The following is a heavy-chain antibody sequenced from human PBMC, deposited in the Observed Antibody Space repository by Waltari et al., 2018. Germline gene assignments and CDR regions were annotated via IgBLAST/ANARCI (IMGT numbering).Heavy chain of an antibody. D-gene: IGHD3-10*01. CDR1: GFSLSTSGVG. Sequence: QITLKESXPTLVKPTQTLTLTCTXSGFSLSTSGVGVGWIRQPPGKALEWLALIYWNDDKRYXXSLKSRLTITKDTSXNQVXLTMTNMDPVDTATYYXAHRRSPITMVQGDNNXFDXWGQGTXVTXSS. J-gene: IGHJ5*02. V-gene: IGHV2-5*01. CDR2: IYWNDDK. CDR3: AHRRSPITMVQGDNNXFDX.